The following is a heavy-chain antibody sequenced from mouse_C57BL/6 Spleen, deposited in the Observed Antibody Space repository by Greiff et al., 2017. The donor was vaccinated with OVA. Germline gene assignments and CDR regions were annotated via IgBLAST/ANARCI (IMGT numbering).Heavy chain of an antibody. J-gene: IGHJ4*01. CDR3: ARSYGSSYLYNYAMDY. CDR2: ILPGSGST. CDR1: GYTFTGYW. Sequence: QVQLQQSGAELMKPGASVKLSCKATGYTFTGYWIEWVKQRPGHGLEWIGEILPGSGSTNYNEKFKGKATFTADTSSNTAYVQLSRLTTEDSAIYYCARSYGSSYLYNYAMDYWGQGTSVTVSS. V-gene: IGHV1-9*01. D-gene: IGHD1-1*01.